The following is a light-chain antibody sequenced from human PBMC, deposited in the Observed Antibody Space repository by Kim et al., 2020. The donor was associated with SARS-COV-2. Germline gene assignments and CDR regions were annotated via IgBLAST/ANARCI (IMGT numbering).Light chain of an antibody. CDR3: QQYSRYST. Sequence: SASVGDRVSITCRASQSISTSLAWYQQKPGKAPKVLIYDASSLQSGVPSRFSGSGSGTEFTLHISSLQPDDFATYYCQQYSRYSTFGGGTKVDIK. J-gene: IGKJ4*01. V-gene: IGKV1-5*01. CDR2: DAS. CDR1: QSISTS.